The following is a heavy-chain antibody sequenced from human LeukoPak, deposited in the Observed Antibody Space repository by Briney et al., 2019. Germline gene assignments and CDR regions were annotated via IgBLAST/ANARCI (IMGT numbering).Heavy chain of an antibody. V-gene: IGHV5-51*01. D-gene: IGHD7-27*01. CDR1: GYRFTSYW. J-gene: IGHJ5*02. Sequence: PGESLKISCQASGYRFTSYWIAWVRQMPGQGLEWMGIVYPGDSDTRYSPSFQGQVTISVDKSNTTAYLQWSSLKASDTAMYFCARQNTIWGTSFDPWGQGTLVTVSS. CDR2: VYPGDSDT. CDR3: ARQNTIWGTSFDP.